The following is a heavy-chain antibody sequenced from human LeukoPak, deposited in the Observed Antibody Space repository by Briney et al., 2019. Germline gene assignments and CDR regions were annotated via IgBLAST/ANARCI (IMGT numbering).Heavy chain of an antibody. V-gene: IGHV1-2*06. CDR1: GYTFTGYY. D-gene: IGHD3-10*01. Sequence: ASVKVSCKASGYTFTGYYMHWVRQAPGQGLEWMGRINPNSGGTNYAQKLQGRVTMTTDTSTSTAYMELRSLGSDDTAVYYCAFNYYGSGSYYNGYNWFDPWGQGTLVTVSS. CDR2: INPNSGGT. J-gene: IGHJ5*02. CDR3: AFNYYGSGSYYNGYNWFDP.